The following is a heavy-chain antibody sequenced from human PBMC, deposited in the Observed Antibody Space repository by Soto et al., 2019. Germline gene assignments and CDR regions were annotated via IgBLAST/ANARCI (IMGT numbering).Heavy chain of an antibody. Sequence: SVKVSCKASGGTFSSYAISWVRQAPGQGLEWMGGIIPIFGTANYAQKFQGRVTITADESTSTAYMELSSLSSEDTAVYYCARKEEGYCSSTSCYVDLDYWGQGTLVTVSS. V-gene: IGHV1-69*13. CDR3: ARKEEGYCSSTSCYVDLDY. CDR1: GGTFSSYA. D-gene: IGHD2-2*01. J-gene: IGHJ4*02. CDR2: IIPIFGTA.